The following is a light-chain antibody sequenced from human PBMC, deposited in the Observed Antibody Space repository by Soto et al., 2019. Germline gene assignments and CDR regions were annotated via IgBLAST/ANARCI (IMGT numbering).Light chain of an antibody. V-gene: IGLV1-40*01. CDR1: SSNIGAGYD. CDR2: GND. CDR3: QSEGSSTSANFV. J-gene: IGLJ1*01. Sequence: QSVLTQPPSVTGAPGQRVTISCTGSSSNIGAGYDVHWYQQLPGKAPKLLIYGNDNRPSGVPERFSGSKSGTSASLAITGLRADDEADYYCQSEGSSTSANFVFAMGTKVTVL.